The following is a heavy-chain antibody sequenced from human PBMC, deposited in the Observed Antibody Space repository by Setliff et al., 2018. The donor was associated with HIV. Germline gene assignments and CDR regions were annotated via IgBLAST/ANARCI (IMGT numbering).Heavy chain of an antibody. CDR3: ARVYSRSWFFFDH. V-gene: IGHV4-4*08. CDR2: IYTSGST. J-gene: IGHJ4*02. D-gene: IGHD6-13*01. CDR1: GGSISSYY. Sequence: SETLSLTCTVSGGSISSYYWSWIRQPPGKGLEWIGYIYTSGSTNYNPSLKSRVTLSIDTSNNQFSLKLTSVTAADTAVYYCARVYSRSWFFFDHWGQGILVTVSS.